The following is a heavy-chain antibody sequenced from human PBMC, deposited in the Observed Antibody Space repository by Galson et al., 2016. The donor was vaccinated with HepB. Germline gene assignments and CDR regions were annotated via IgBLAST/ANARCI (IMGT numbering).Heavy chain of an antibody. CDR3: AKAQLYSNFVVMDV. D-gene: IGHD4-11*01. CDR2: ISGGST. J-gene: IGHJ6*04. V-gene: IGHV3-23*01. CDR1: GLTFSSYA. Sequence: SLRLSCAASGLTFSSYAVNWVRQPPGKGLEWVSAISGGSTYYADSVKGRFTIYRDNSKNTLFLQMNSLRAEDTARYYGAKAQLYSNFVVMDVWGKGTTVTVSS.